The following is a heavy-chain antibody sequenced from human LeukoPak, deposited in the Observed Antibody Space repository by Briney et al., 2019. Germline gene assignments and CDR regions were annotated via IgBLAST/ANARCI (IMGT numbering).Heavy chain of an antibody. J-gene: IGHJ5*02. CDR1: GGSISSGSYY. CDR2: IYTSGST. D-gene: IGHD2-2*01. CDR3: ARDQAYCSSTSCYNWFDP. Sequence: SETLSLTCTVSGGSISSGSYYWSWIRQPAGKGLEWIGRIYTSGSTNYNPSLKSRVTISVDTSKNQFSLKLSSVTAADTAVYYFARDQAYCSSTSCYNWFDPWGQGTLVTVSS. V-gene: IGHV4-61*02.